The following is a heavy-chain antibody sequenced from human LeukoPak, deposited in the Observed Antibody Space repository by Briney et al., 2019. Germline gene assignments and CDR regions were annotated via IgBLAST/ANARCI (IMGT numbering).Heavy chain of an antibody. Sequence: QPGGSLRLSCAASGFTFSSYAMSWVRQAPGKGLEWVSAISGSGGSTYYADSVKGRFTISRDNSKNTLYLQMNSLGAEDTAVYYCAKERYCSGGSCYSAFDYWGQGTLVTVSS. D-gene: IGHD2-15*01. J-gene: IGHJ4*02. CDR2: ISGSGGST. CDR1: GFTFSSYA. CDR3: AKERYCSGGSCYSAFDY. V-gene: IGHV3-23*01.